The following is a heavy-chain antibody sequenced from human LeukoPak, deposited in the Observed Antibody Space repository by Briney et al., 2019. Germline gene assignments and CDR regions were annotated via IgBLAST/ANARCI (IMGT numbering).Heavy chain of an antibody. D-gene: IGHD5-18*01. V-gene: IGHV3-30*18. Sequence: GGSLRLSCAASGFTFSSYDMHRVRQAPGKGLEWVAVISYDGSNKYYAASVKGRFTISGDNSKNTLYLQMNSRRPEDTAVYYCAKDPSGDSFGSYGMDVWGQGTTVTVSS. CDR3: AKDPSGDSFGSYGMDV. CDR1: GFTFSSYD. J-gene: IGHJ6*02. CDR2: ISYDGSNK.